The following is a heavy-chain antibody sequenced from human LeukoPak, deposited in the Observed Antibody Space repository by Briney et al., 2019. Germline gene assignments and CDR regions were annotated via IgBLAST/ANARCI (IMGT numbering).Heavy chain of an antibody. D-gene: IGHD2-2*01. J-gene: IGHJ5*02. CDR3: AREYCSSSSCYWNWFDP. CDR2: IYTSGST. CDR1: GGSISTYY. Sequence: WETLSLTCTVSGGSISTYYWSWIRQPAGKGLEWIGRIYTSGSTNYNPSLQSRVTISLDKSKTHFSLKLNSVTAADTAVYYCAREYCSSSSCYWNWFDPWGQGTLVTVTS. V-gene: IGHV4-4*07.